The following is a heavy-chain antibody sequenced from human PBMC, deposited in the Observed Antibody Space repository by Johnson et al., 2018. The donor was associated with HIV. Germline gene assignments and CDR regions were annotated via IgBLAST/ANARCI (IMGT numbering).Heavy chain of an antibody. J-gene: IGHJ3*02. V-gene: IGHV3-30*03. CDR3: ARETRLLNAFDI. CDR1: QFTFSSYG. D-gene: IGHD2/OR15-2a*01. CDR2: ITYDGSNK. Sequence: QVQLVESGGGLAKPAWSPRVSCAASQFTFSSYGMHWVHQAPGKGLEWVAVITYDGSNKYYADSVKGRFTISRDNSKNTLYLQMNSLRAEDTAVYYCARETRLLNAFDIWGQGTMVTVSS.